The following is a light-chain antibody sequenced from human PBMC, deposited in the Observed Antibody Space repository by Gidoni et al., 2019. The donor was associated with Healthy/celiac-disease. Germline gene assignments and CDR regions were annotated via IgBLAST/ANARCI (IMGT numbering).Light chain of an antibody. Sequence: EIVMTQSPDSLAVSLGERATINCKSSQSVLYSANNENYLAWYQQKPGQPPKLLIYWASTRESGVPDRFSGSGSGTDFTLTISSLQAEDVAVYYCQQYYSTPPVTFGQGTRLEIK. CDR3: QQYYSTPPVT. V-gene: IGKV4-1*01. CDR2: WAS. CDR1: QSVLYSANNENY. J-gene: IGKJ5*01.